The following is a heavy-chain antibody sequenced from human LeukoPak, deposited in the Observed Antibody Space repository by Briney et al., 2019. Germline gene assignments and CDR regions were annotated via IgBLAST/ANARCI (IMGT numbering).Heavy chain of an antibody. CDR2: ISGSGGST. Sequence: GGSLRLSCAASGFTFSSYAMSWVRQAPGKGLEWVSAISGSGGSTYYADSVKGRFTISRDNSKNTLYLQMNSLRAEDTAVYYCAKKAVVPAAKAVGWFDPWGQGTLVTVSS. CDR3: AKKAVVPAAKAVGWFDP. V-gene: IGHV3-23*01. CDR1: GFTFSSYA. J-gene: IGHJ5*02. D-gene: IGHD2-2*01.